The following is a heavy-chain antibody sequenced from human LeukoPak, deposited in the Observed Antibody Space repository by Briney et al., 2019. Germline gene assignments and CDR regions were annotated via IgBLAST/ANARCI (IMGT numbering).Heavy chain of an antibody. CDR2: ISSSGSTI. J-gene: IGHJ6*03. CDR1: GFTFSDYY. V-gene: IGHV3-11*04. Sequence: GGSLRLSRAASGFTFSDYYMSWIRQAPGKGLEWVSYISSSGSTIYYADSVKGRFTISRDNAKNSLYLQMNSLRAEDTAVYYCARFPDRRVSVTYYYYYMDVWGKGTTVTVSS. D-gene: IGHD4-17*01. CDR3: ARFPDRRVSVTYYYYYMDV.